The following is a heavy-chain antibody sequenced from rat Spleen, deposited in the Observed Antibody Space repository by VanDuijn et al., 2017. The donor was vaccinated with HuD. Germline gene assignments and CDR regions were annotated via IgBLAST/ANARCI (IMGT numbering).Heavy chain of an antibody. Sequence: EVQLVESGGGLVQPGRSLKLSCAASGFIFSNNDMAWVRQAPTKGLEWIASISTGGGNTYYRDSVKGRFTISRDNAKNTQYLQMDSLRSEDTATYYCARRRDYYRVPGWYFDLCGPGTMVTVSS. V-gene: IGHV5S13*01. CDR2: ISTGGGNT. CDR3: ARRRDYYRVPGWYFDL. J-gene: IGHJ1*01. D-gene: IGHD1-6*01. CDR1: GFIFSNND.